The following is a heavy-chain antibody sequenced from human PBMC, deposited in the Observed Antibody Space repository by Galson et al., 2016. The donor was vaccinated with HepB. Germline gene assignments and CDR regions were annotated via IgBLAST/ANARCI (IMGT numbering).Heavy chain of an antibody. CDR3: ATDGPPTVVVGAALDS. D-gene: IGHD2-15*01. CDR2: IWNDGRTT. V-gene: IGHV3-33*03. CDR1: GLSFSVRG. Sequence: SLRLSCATSGLSFSVRGMHWVRQAPGKGLERVAVIWNDGRTTYYGDSVKGRFIISRDNSRETLYLQMNSLRGDDTAIYYCATDGPPTVVVGAALDSWGQGTLVTVSS. J-gene: IGHJ5*01.